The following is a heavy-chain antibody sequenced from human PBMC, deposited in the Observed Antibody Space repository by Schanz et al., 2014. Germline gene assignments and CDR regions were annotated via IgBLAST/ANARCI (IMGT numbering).Heavy chain of an antibody. D-gene: IGHD1-26*01. CDR1: GFTFSRYW. Sequence: EVQLVESGGGLVQPGGSLRLCCVASGFTFSRYWMTWVRQAPGKGLEWVSVIYSGGSTYYADSVKGRFTISRDNSKNTLYLQMNSLRAEDTAVYYCAKELYSGSHYGWFDPWGQGTLVTVSS. V-gene: IGHV3-66*01. CDR3: AKELYSGSHYGWFDP. CDR2: IYSGGST. J-gene: IGHJ5*02.